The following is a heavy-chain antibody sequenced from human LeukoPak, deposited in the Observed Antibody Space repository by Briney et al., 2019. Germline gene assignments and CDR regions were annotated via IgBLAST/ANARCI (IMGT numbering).Heavy chain of an antibody. D-gene: IGHD2-15*01. CDR1: GFTFSSYA. CDR3: ARGCSGGSCSVDY. CDR2: ISGSGGST. Sequence: GGSLRLSCAASGFTFSSYAMSWVRQAPGKGLEWVSAISGSGGSTYYADSVKGRFTISRDNAKNSLYLQMNSLRAEDTAVYYCARGCSGGSCSVDYWGQGTLVTVSS. J-gene: IGHJ4*02. V-gene: IGHV3-23*01.